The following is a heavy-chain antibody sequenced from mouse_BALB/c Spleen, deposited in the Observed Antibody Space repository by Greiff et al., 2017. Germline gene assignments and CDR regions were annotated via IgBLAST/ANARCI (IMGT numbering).Heavy chain of an antibody. D-gene: IGHD1-1*01. CDR2: ISYDGSN. V-gene: IGHV3-6*02. J-gene: IGHJ3*01. Sequence: EVHLVESGPGLVKPSQSLSLTCSVTGYSITSGYYWNWIRQFPGNKLEWMGYISYDGSNNYNPSLKNRISITRDTSKNQFFLKLNSVTTEDTATYYCARGGYGTPFAYWGQGTLVTVSA. CDR3: ARGGYGTPFAY. CDR1: GYSITSGYY.